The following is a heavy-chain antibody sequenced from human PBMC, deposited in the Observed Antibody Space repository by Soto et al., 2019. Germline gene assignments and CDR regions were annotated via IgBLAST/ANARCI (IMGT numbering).Heavy chain of an antibody. CDR1: GGSISRGGYS. Sequence: TLSLTCAVSGGSISRGGYSWSWIRQPPGKGLEWIGYIYHSGSTYYNPSLKSRVTISVDRSKNQFSLKLSSVTAADTAVYYCTRAGSYYGSGQYNWFDPWGQGTLVTVSS. D-gene: IGHD3-10*01. J-gene: IGHJ5*02. CDR3: TRAGSYYGSGQYNWFDP. V-gene: IGHV4-30-2*01. CDR2: IYHSGST.